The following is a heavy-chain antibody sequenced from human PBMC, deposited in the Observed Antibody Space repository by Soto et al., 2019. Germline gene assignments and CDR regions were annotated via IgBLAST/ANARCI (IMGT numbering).Heavy chain of an antibody. Sequence: QVQLVESGGGLVKPGGSLRLSCAASGFTFSDYYMSWIRQAPGKGLEWVSYISSSSSYTNYADSVKGRFTVSRDNAKNSLYLQMNSLRAEDTAVYYCARTGMVLWFGELHDFNWFDPWGQGTLVTVSS. CDR1: GFTFSDYY. CDR3: ARTGMVLWFGELHDFNWFDP. D-gene: IGHD3-10*01. V-gene: IGHV3-11*05. CDR2: ISSSSSYT. J-gene: IGHJ5*02.